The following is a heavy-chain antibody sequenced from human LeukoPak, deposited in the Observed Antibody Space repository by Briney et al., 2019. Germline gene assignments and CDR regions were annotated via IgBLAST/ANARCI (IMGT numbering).Heavy chain of an antibody. Sequence: GESLKISCKGSGYSFTSYWIGWVRQLPGEGLEWMGIIFPGDSGTRYYPSFVDHVTIIADNSIRTAYLQWDSLKPSDVVMYYCTRLYRYTDGGDGWSQGTLVTVSS. V-gene: IGHV5-51*01. J-gene: IGHJ4*02. CDR2: IFPGDSGT. CDR1: GYSFTSYW. D-gene: IGHD2-2*02. CDR3: TRLYRYTDGGDG.